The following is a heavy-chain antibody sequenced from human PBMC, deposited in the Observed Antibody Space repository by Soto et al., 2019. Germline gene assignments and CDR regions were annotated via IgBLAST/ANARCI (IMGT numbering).Heavy chain of an antibody. J-gene: IGHJ4*02. CDR2: IRSKAYGGTT. D-gene: IGHD3-9*01. CDR3: TRPNLLRYFDWLFPPHXDY. CDR1: GFTFGDYA. V-gene: IGHV3-49*03. Sequence: PGGSLRLSCTASGFTFGDYAMSWFRQAPGKGLEWVGFIRSKAYGGTTEYAASVKGRFTISRDDSKSIAYLQMNSLKTEDTAVYYCTRPNLLRYFDWLFPPHXDYWGQGTLVTVSS.